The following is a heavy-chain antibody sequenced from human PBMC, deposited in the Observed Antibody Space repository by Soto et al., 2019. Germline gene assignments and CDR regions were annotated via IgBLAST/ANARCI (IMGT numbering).Heavy chain of an antibody. J-gene: IGHJ5*02. V-gene: IGHV4-34*01. CDR2: INHSGST. CDR1: GGSFSGYY. D-gene: IGHD3-9*01. Sequence: SETLSLTCAVYGGSFSGYYWSWIRQPPGKGLEWIGEINHSGSTNYNPSLKSRVTISVDTSKNQFSLKLSSVTAADTAVYYCARGVIYYDILTGYYGWFDPWGQGTLVTVSS. CDR3: ARGVIYYDILTGYYGWFDP.